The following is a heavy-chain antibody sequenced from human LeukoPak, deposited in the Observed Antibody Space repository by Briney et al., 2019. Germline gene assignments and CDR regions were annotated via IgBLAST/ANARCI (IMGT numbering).Heavy chain of an antibody. CDR2: INPSGGST. J-gene: IGHJ3*02. V-gene: IGHV1-46*01. Sequence: ASVKVSCKASGYTFTSYYMHWVRQAPGQGLEWMGIINPSGGSTSYAQKFQGRVTMTRDTSTSTVYMELSSLRSEDTAVYYCARGPSDSSGYYYEGDAFDIWGQGTVVTVSS. D-gene: IGHD3-22*01. CDR1: GYTFTSYY. CDR3: ARGPSDSSGYYYEGDAFDI.